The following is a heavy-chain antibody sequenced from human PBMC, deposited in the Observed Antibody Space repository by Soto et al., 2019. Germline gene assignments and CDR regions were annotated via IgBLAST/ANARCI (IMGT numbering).Heavy chain of an antibody. D-gene: IGHD3-22*01. Sequence: QVQLRESGPRLVKPSGTLSLTCAVSGSSITSSNWWTWVRKPPGKGLEWIGESYHSGSSNYNPSLESRVTISVDKSKNQFFLKLTSVTAADTSVYYCARRYYDDSSGYYLGDWGQGTLVTVSS. CDR3: ARRYYDDSSGYYLGD. CDR2: SYHSGSS. V-gene: IGHV4-4*02. CDR1: GSSITSSNW. J-gene: IGHJ4*02.